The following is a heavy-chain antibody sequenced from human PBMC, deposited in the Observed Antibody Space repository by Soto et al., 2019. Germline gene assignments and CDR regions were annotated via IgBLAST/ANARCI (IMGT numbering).Heavy chain of an antibody. D-gene: IGHD3-3*01. J-gene: IGHJ4*02. V-gene: IGHV1-2*02. CDR3: ARDQFLEWLPHDY. CDR1: GYTFTGYY. CDR2: INPNSGGT. Sequence: ASVKVSCKASGYTFTGYYMHWVRQAPGQGLEWMGWINPNSGGTNYAQKFQGRVTMTRDTSISTAYMELSRLRSDDTAVYYCARDQFLEWLPHDYWGQGTLLTVSS.